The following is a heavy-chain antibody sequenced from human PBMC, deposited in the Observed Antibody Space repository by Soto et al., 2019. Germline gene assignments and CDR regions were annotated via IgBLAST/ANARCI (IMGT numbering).Heavy chain of an antibody. V-gene: IGHV4-59*01. CDR1: GGSISSYY. D-gene: IGHD5-12*01. J-gene: IGHJ4*02. CDR3: ARCYSGYDEYYFDY. CDR2: IYYSGST. Sequence: TSETLSLTCTVSGGSISSYYWSWIRQPPGKGLEWIGYIYYSGSTNYNPSLKSRVTISVDTSKNQFSLKLSSVTAADTAVYYCARCYSGYDEYYFDYWGQGTLVTVSS.